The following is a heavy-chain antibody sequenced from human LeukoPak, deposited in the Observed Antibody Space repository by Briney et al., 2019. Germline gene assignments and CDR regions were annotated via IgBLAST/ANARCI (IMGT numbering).Heavy chain of an antibody. D-gene: IGHD7-27*01. V-gene: IGHV3-9*01. CDR1: GFTLGDYT. CDR2: ITWDSGAI. CDR3: AKGNWGTPFDY. Sequence: PGGSLRLFCTASGFTLGDYTMHWVRQAPGKGLEWVSGITWDSGAISYADSVKGRFTISRDNAKSSLYLQLNSLRAEDTAFYYCAKGNWGTPFDYWGQGTLVTVSS. J-gene: IGHJ4*02.